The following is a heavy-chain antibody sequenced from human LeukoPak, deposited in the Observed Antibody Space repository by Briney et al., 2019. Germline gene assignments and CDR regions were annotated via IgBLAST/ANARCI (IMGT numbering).Heavy chain of an antibody. D-gene: IGHD3-10*01. V-gene: IGHV3-48*01. Sequence: PGGSLRLSCAASGFTFSSYSMNWVRQAPGKGLEWVSYIGISSSTIYYADSVKGRLTVSRDNAKNSLYLQMNSLRAEDTAVYYCARDRYYYGSGSHAYWGQGTLVTVSS. J-gene: IGHJ4*02. CDR2: IGISSSTI. CDR1: GFTFSSYS. CDR3: ARDRYYYGSGSHAY.